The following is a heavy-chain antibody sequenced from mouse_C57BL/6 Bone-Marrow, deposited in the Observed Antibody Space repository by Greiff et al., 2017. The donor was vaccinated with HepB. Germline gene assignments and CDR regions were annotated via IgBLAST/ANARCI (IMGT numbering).Heavy chain of an antibody. V-gene: IGHV5-12*01. CDR3: ARQGYYGSSSYWYFDV. CDR2: ISNGGGST. J-gene: IGHJ1*03. D-gene: IGHD1-1*01. CDR1: GFTFSDYY. Sequence: VQLKESGGGLVQPGGSLKLSCAASGFTFSDYYMYWVRQTPEKRLEWVAYISNGGGSTYYPDTVKGRFTISRDNAKNTLYLQMSRLKSEDTAMYYCARQGYYGSSSYWYFDVWGTGTTVTVSS.